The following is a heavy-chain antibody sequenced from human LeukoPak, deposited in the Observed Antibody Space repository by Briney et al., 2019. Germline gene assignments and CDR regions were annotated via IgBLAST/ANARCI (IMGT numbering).Heavy chain of an antibody. D-gene: IGHD6-19*01. V-gene: IGHV3-48*04. CDR2: INWNSGSI. J-gene: IGHJ3*02. Sequence: GGSLRLSCAASGFTFSSYSMNWVRQAPGKGLEWVSSINWNSGSIDYADSVKGRFTISRDNAKNSLYLQMNSLRAEDTAVYYCARARDSSGWYTDGFDIWDQGTMVTVSS. CDR1: GFTFSSYS. CDR3: ARARDSSGWYTDGFDI.